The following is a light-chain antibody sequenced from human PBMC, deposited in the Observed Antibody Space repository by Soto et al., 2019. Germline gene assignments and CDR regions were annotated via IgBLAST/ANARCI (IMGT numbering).Light chain of an antibody. V-gene: IGKV3-20*01. CDR1: QSVGSSY. CDR3: QQNGRSPPWT. J-gene: IGKJ1*01. Sequence: EIVLTQSPGTLSLSPGERATLSCRASQSVGSSYLVWYQQKPGQAPRLLIYGASIRATGIPDRFSGSGSGTDFTLTISRLEPEDFVVYYCQQNGRSPPWTFRQGTKVEIK. CDR2: GAS.